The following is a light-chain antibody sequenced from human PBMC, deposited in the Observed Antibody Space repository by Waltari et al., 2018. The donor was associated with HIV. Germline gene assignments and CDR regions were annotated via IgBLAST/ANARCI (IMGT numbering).Light chain of an antibody. CDR3: ATWDDRMNGVV. CDR2: GNK. Sequence: QSVLSQPPSSSGNPGQRVTISCSGGSSKIGRNTVNWYQQLPGTAPKLPIYGNKHRPSGVPDGCSGSKSGTSASLDISGLQAGGEADYYCATWDDRMNGVVFGGGTKLTVL. CDR1: SSKIGRNT. V-gene: IGLV1-44*01. J-gene: IGLJ2*01.